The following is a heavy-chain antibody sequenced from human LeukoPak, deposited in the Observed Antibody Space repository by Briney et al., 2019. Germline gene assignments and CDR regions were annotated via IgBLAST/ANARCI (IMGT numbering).Heavy chain of an antibody. CDR3: ARDLVGGTTRFDP. V-gene: IGHV4-59*01. J-gene: IGHJ5*02. D-gene: IGHD1-26*01. CDR2: IFYTGTT. Sequence: PSETLSLTCSASGGSISSYYWSWIRQPPGKGLEWIGYIFYTGTTSYNPSLKSRVTISADTSKNQFALQLSSVTAADTAVYYCARDLVGGTTRFDPWGQGTLVTVSS. CDR1: GGSISSYY.